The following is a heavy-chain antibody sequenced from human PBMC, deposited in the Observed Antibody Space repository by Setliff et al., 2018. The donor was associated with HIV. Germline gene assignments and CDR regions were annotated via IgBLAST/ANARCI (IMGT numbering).Heavy chain of an antibody. CDR1: GGTFSSFA. J-gene: IGHJ4*02. CDR2: IIPIFGTA. V-gene: IGHV1-69*05. Sequence: SVKVSCKASGGTFSSFAISWVRQAPGQGLEWMGGIIPIFGTANYAQKFQGRVTITTDESTTTAYMELRSLRSEDTAVYYCARIDPGKYWSSDYWGPGTLVTVSS. CDR3: ARIDPGKYWSSDY. D-gene: IGHD2-8*02.